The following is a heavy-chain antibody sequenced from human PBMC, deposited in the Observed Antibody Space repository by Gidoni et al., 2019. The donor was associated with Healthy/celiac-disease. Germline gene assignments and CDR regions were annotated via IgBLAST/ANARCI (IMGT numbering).Heavy chain of an antibody. CDR3: ARSHQLAILDS. J-gene: IGHJ4*02. Sequence: EVQLVESGGGLVQPGGSLRLSCAASGFTSGTYWMHWVRQVPGKGLVWVSRIKSDGNTTYYADSVKGRFTISRDNAKNTLFLQMDSLRAEDTAVYYCARSHQLAILDSWGQGTLVTVSS. V-gene: IGHV3-74*01. CDR1: GFTSGTYW. D-gene: IGHD2-2*01. CDR2: IKSDGNTT.